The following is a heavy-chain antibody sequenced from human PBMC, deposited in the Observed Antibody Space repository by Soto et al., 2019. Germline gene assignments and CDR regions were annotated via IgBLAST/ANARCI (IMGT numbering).Heavy chain of an antibody. D-gene: IGHD4-17*01. Sequence: SETLSLTCAVSGGPISSSNWWSWVRQPPGKGLEWIGEIYHSGSTNYNPSLESRVTISVVKSKNQFSLKLSSVTAADTAVYYCARDTAGYDYWGQGTLVTVSS. J-gene: IGHJ4*02. CDR2: IYHSGST. CDR1: GGPISSSNW. CDR3: ARDTAGYDY. V-gene: IGHV4-4*02.